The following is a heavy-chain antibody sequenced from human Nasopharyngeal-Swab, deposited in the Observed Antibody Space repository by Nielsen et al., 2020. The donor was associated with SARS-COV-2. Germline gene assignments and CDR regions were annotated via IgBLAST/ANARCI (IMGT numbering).Heavy chain of an antibody. Sequence: WIRQPPGKGLEWVANIKQDGSEKYYVDSVKGRFTISRDNAKNSLYLQMNSLRAEDTAVYYCAREPYDFWSGYYKGYFQHWGQGTLVTVSS. CDR2: IKQDGSEK. CDR3: AREPYDFWSGYYKGYFQH. J-gene: IGHJ1*01. D-gene: IGHD3-3*01. V-gene: IGHV3-7*03.